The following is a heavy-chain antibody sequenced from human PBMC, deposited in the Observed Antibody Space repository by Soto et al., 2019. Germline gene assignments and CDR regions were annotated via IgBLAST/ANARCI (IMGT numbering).Heavy chain of an antibody. CDR3: ARSDGRY. CDR1: GGSISSYY. V-gene: IGHV4-59*01. J-gene: IGHJ4*02. CDR2: IYYSGST. Sequence: QVQLQESGPGLVKPSETLSLTCTVSGGSISSYYWSWIRQPPGKGLEWIGYIYYSGSTNYNPSLKGRVTISVDTSKNQFSLKLSSVTAADTAVYYGARSDGRYWGQGTLVTVSS.